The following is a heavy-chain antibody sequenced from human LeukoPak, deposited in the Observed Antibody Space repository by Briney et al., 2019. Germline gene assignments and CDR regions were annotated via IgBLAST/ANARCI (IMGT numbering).Heavy chain of an antibody. CDR1: TFSFSRYP. J-gene: IGHJ3*02. V-gene: IGHV3-23*01. D-gene: IGHD2/OR15-2a*01. Sequence: RTGGSLRLSCAASTFSFSRYPMGWVRQAPGKGLEWVSGISAGGDGTYHADPVKGRFTISRDNSKNTLFLQMNNLRAEDTAKYYCAKSLLTTAAGTGRAFDIWGQGTMVTVSS. CDR2: ISAGGDGT. CDR3: AKSLLTTAAGTGRAFDI.